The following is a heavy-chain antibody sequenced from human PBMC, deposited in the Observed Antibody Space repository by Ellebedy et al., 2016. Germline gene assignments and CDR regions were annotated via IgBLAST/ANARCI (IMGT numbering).Heavy chain of an antibody. Sequence: GESLKISCAASGFTFSSYSMNWVRQAPGKGLEWVSSISSSSSYIYYADSVKGRFTMSRDTAKNSLYLQMNSLRAEDTAVYYCARDSCSSISCFPPYYYYGMDVWGQGTTVTVSS. CDR2: ISSSSSYI. D-gene: IGHD2-2*01. J-gene: IGHJ6*02. CDR1: GFTFSSYS. V-gene: IGHV3-21*01. CDR3: ARDSCSSISCFPPYYYYGMDV.